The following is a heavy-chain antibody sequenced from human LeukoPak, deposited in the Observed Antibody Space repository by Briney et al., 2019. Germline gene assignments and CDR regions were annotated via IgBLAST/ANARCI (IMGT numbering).Heavy chain of an antibody. Sequence: ASVKVSCKAFGYTFGTSSISWVRRAPGQRLEWMGWISPNNGNTQYGQGVQGRVTMTTDTSRSTAYMELRSLRPDDTAVYYCTRVRNSNNWWGAFDIWGQGTMVTVSS. CDR1: GYTFGTSS. V-gene: IGHV1-18*01. J-gene: IGHJ3*02. CDR3: TRVRNSNNWWGAFDI. CDR2: ISPNNGNT. D-gene: IGHD1-1*01.